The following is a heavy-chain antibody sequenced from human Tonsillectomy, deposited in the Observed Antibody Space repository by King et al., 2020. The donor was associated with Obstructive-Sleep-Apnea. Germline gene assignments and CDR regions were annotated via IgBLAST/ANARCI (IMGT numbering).Heavy chain of an antibody. CDR1: GFTFDDYA. J-gene: IGHJ4*02. V-gene: IGHV3-9*01. D-gene: IGHD6-19*01. Sequence: VQLVESGGGLVQPGRSLRLSCAASGFTFDDYAMHWVRQAPGKGLEWVSGISWNSGSTGYADSVKGRFTISRDNARNSLFLQMNSLRREDTALYYCAKDMGSGLYGPLDHWGQGTLVTVSS. CDR2: ISWNSGST. CDR3: AKDMGSGLYGPLDH.